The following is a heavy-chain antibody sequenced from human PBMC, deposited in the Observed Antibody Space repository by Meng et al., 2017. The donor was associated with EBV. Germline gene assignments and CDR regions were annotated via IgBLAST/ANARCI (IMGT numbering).Heavy chain of an antibody. CDR1: GGSFSGYY. CDR3: AGLRGDVYCSGGSCYPDWFDP. J-gene: IGHJ5*02. CDR2: INHSGST. D-gene: IGHD2-15*01. V-gene: IGHV4-34*01. Sequence: QVQLQQWGAGLLKPSEXVSRTGAVYGGSFSGYYWSWIRQPPGKGLEWIGEINHSGSTNYNPSLKSRVTISVDTSKNQFSLKLSSVTAADTAVYYCAGLRGDVYCSGGSCYPDWFDPWGQGTLVTVSS.